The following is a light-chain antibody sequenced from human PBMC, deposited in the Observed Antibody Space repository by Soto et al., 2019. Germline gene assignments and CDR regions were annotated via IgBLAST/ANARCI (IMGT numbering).Light chain of an antibody. J-gene: IGKJ1*01. CDR3: QQYGSSPTT. CDR1: QSVSSSY. Sequence: EIVITLSPATLSLSPGERATLSCRASQSVSSSYLAWYQQKPGQAPRILIYGASSRDTGIPDRFSGSGSGTDFTLTISRLEPEDFEVYYCQQYGSSPTTFGQGTKVDI. CDR2: GAS. V-gene: IGKV3-20*01.